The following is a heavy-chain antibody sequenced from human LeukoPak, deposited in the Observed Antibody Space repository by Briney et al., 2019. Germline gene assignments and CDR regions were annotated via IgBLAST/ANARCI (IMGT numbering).Heavy chain of an antibody. Sequence: AGGSLRLSRATSGFIFSNYAVNWVRQAPGKGLEWVSIISGSGDTTHYSDSVKGRFTISRDNSKNTLYLQMNSLRAEDTAVYYCARRAGAYSHPYDYWGQGTLVTVSS. J-gene: IGHJ4*02. CDR1: GFIFSNYA. V-gene: IGHV3-23*01. D-gene: IGHD4/OR15-4a*01. CDR3: ARRAGAYSHPYDY. CDR2: ISGSGDTT.